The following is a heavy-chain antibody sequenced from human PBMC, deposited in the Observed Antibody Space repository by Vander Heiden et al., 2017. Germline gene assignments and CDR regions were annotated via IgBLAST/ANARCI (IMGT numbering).Heavy chain of an antibody. D-gene: IGHD1-26*01. CDR3: AKRTLSGSYQVTLTDY. V-gene: IGHV3-23*01. CDR2: ISGSGETT. J-gene: IGHJ4*02. Sequence: EVQLLESGGGLVQPGGSLRLSCAASGFTFSSHSMGWVRQAPGKGLEWVSAISGSGETTHYADSVNGRFTISRDNSKNTLYLQMHSLKAEDTAVYYCAKRTLSGSYQVTLTDYWGQGTLVTVSS. CDR1: GFTFSSHS.